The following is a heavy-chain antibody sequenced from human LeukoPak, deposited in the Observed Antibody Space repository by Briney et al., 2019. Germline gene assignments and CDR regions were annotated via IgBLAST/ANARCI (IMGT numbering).Heavy chain of an antibody. J-gene: IGHJ6*03. CDR1: GFTFDDYA. CDR3: AKSGVGYYYYMDV. CDR2: ISGSGGST. D-gene: IGHD2-8*02. V-gene: IGHV3-23*01. Sequence: GGSLRLSCAASGFTFDDYAMHWVRQAPGKGLEWVSAISGSGGSTYYADSVKGRFTISRDNSKNTLYLQMNSLRAEDTAVYYCAKSGVGYYYYMDVWGKGTTVTVSS.